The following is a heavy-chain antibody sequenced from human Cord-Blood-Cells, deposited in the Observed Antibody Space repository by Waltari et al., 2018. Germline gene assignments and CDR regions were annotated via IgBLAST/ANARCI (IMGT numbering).Heavy chain of an antibody. Sequence: QVQLVQSGAEVKRPGSPGQVPCQAAGGTFSRYAISWVRLAPGQGLEWMGGIIPIFGTANYAQKFQGRVTITADKSTSTAYMELSSLRSEDTAVYYCAREASGSGYDAFDIWGQGTMVTVSS. CDR2: IIPIFGTA. V-gene: IGHV1-69*06. D-gene: IGHD3-10*01. CDR1: GGTFSRYA. J-gene: IGHJ3*02. CDR3: AREASGSGYDAFDI.